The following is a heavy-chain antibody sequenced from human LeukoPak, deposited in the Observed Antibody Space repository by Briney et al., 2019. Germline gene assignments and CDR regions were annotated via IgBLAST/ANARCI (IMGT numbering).Heavy chain of an antibody. V-gene: IGHV4-59*12. CDR1: GGSISSYY. CDR2: IYYSGST. CDR3: ARGAYYYDSSGYFTFHI. D-gene: IGHD3-22*01. J-gene: IGHJ3*02. Sequence: SETLSLTCTVSGGSISSYYWSWIRQPPGKGLEWIGYIYYSGSTNYNPSLKSRVTISVDTSKNQFSLKLSSVTAADTAVYYCARGAYYYDSSGYFTFHIWGQGTMVTVSS.